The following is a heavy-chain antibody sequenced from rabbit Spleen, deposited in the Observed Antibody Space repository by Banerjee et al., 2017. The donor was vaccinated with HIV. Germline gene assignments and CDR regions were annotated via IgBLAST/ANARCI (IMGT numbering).Heavy chain of an antibody. CDR1: GVSFSYSSY. J-gene: IGHJ6*01. V-gene: IGHV1S40*01. CDR2: IDAGSSGFT. CDR3: ARDTSSSFSSYGMDL. Sequence: QSLEESGGDLVKPGASLTLTCTASGVSFSYSSYMCWVRQAPGKGLEWVACIDAGSSGFTYFANWAKGRFTVSKTSSTTVTLQMTRLTAADTATYFCARDTSSSFSSYGMDLWGPGTLVTVS. D-gene: IGHD1-1*01.